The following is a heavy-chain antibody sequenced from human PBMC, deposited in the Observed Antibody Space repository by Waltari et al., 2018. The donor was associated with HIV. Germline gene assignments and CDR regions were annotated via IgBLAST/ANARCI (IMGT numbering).Heavy chain of an antibody. CDR2: VNHVGRT. D-gene: IGHD6-19*01. J-gene: IGHJ6*01. CDR3: ARDSAPGLAVDDDDGEFFYYGLDV. V-gene: IGHV4-34*01. CDR1: GGSFLGYY. Sequence: QVHLEQWGTGLLRPSETLSLTCAVYGGSFLGYYWSSIRPAPGRGLEWIGEVNHVGRTNYSPSLKGRVTVSVDTSKNQFSLTMRSVTAADTAVYYCARDSAPGLAVDDDDGEFFYYGLDVWGQGTTVTVSS.